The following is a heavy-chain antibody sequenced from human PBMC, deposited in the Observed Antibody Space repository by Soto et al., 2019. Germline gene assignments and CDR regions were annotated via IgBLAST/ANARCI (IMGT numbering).Heavy chain of an antibody. CDR3: VRDRVTVLAPTVILNTPNWFDP. J-gene: IGHJ5*02. CDR2: ISAYNGDT. V-gene: IGHV1-18*01. CDR1: GYTFTSYG. D-gene: IGHD2-21*02. Sequence: QVQLVQSGAEVKKPGASVKVSCKASGYTFTSYGISWVRQAPGQGHEWMGWISAYNGDTKYAEKLQGRVTMTTDTSTSTAYMELRSLRSDDTDVYYCVRDRVTVLAPTVILNTPNWFDPWGQVTLVTVSS.